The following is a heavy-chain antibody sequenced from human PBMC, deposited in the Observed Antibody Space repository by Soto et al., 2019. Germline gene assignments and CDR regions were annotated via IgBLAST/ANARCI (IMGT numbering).Heavy chain of an antibody. D-gene: IGHD1-1*01. CDR2: MSAHNGNT. CDR3: ARGRYGDY. CDR1: GYAFTTYG. J-gene: IGHJ4*02. V-gene: IGHV1-18*01. Sequence: QVHLVQSGAEVKKPGASVKVSCKGSGYAFTTYGITWVRQAPGQGLEWMGWMSAHNGNTNYAQKLQGRVTVTRDASTSTAYMELRSLRSDDTAVYYCARGRYGDYWGQGALVTVSS.